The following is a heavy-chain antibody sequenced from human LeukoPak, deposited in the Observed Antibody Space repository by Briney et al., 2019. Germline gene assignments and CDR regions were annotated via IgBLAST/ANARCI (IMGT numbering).Heavy chain of an antibody. D-gene: IGHD3-22*01. Sequence: GGSLRLSCAASGFSFSSYAMHWVRQAPGKGLEYVSAINNNGGSTYYANSVKGRFTISRDNSKNTLYLQMGSLRAEDMAVYYCAPSRNSVVVALDYGGQGTLVTVPS. J-gene: IGHJ4*02. CDR1: GFSFSSYA. V-gene: IGHV3-64*01. CDR2: INNNGGST. CDR3: APSRNSVVVALDY.